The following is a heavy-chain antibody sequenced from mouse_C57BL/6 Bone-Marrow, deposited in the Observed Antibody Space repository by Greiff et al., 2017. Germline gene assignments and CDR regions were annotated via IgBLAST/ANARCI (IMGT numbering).Heavy chain of an antibody. CDR1: ASTFPSFG. CDR3: APSSYYYGSSYGAY. V-gene: IGHV1-81*01. J-gene: IGHJ3*01. Sequence: VQLQQSGAELARPGASVKLSCKASASTFPSFGISWVKRRTGQGLEWIGEIYPRSGNTYYNEKFKGKATLTADKSSSTAYMELRSLTSEDSAVYFCAPSSYYYGSSYGAYWGQGTLVTVSA. CDR2: IYPRSGNT. D-gene: IGHD1-1*01.